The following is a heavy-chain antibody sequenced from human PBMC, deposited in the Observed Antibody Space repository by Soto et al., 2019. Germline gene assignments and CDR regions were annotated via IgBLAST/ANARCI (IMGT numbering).Heavy chain of an antibody. J-gene: IGHJ6*02. CDR1: GFTVSGSA. Sequence: GGSLRLSCAASGFTVSGSAVHWVRQAPGKGLEWVGRIRSKTNSYATAYAASVKGRFTISRDDSKNTAYLQMNSLRAEDTAVYYCARNYGSGSYGPLYYYYGMDVWGQGTTVTVSS. D-gene: IGHD3-10*01. V-gene: IGHV3-73*01. CDR3: ARNYGSGSYGPLYYYYGMDV. CDR2: IRSKTNSYAT.